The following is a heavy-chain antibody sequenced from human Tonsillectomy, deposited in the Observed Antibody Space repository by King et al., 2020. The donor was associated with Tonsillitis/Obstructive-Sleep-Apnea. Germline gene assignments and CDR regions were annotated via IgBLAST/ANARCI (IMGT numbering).Heavy chain of an antibody. J-gene: IGHJ4*02. Sequence: FQLVQSGAEVKKPGASVKVSCKASGYTFTNYGISWVRQAPGQGLEWMAWISAHNGHTNYAQKLQGRVTMTTETSTSTAYMELRSLRSDDTAVYYCARDSMSHYYDSSGYYTFNYWGQGTLVTVSA. D-gene: IGHD3-22*01. CDR2: ISAHNGHT. V-gene: IGHV1-18*01. CDR3: ARDSMSHYYDSSGYYTFNY. CDR1: GYTFTNYG.